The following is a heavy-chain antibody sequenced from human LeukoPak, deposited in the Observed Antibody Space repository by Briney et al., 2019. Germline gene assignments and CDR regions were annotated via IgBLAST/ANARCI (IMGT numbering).Heavy chain of an antibody. CDR3: ARDLRDYDFWSGYYRSRDAFDI. J-gene: IGHJ3*02. CDR1: GFTFSNYS. CDR2: ISSSGSTI. D-gene: IGHD3-3*01. V-gene: IGHV3-11*04. Sequence: GGSLRLSCAASGFTFSNYSMSWIRQAPGKGLEWVSYISSSGSTIYYADSVKGRFTISRDNAKNSLYLQMNSLRVEDTAVYYCARDLRDYDFWSGYYRSRDAFDIWGQGTMVTVSS.